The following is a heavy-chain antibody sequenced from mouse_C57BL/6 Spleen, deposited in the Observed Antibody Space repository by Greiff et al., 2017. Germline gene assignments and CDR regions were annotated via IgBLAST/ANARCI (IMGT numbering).Heavy chain of an antibody. Sequence: EVQVVESGGGLVKPGGSLKLSCAASGFTFSDYGMHWVRQAPEKGLEWVAYISSGTSDIYYADTVKGRFTIARDNAKNTLFLQMPSLRSEDTAMYYCASGLRPYYAMDYWGQGTSVTVSS. D-gene: IGHD1-2*01. CDR1: GFTFSDYG. V-gene: IGHV5-17*01. CDR3: ASGLRPYYAMDY. CDR2: ISSGTSDI. J-gene: IGHJ4*01.